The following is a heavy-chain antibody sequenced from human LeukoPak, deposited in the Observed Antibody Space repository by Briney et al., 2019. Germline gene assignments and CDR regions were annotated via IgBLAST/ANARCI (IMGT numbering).Heavy chain of an antibody. CDR2: ISSSSSYI. CDR1: GFTFSSYS. J-gene: IGHJ4*02. CDR3: ARGSNVPYCSSTSCYSFDY. V-gene: IGHV3-21*01. Sequence: PRGSLRLSCAASGFTFSSYSMNWVRQAPGKGLEWVSSISSSSSYIYYADSVKGRFTISRDNSKNTLYLQMNSLRAEDTAVYYCARGSNVPYCSSTSCYSFDYWGQGTLVTVSS. D-gene: IGHD2-2*01.